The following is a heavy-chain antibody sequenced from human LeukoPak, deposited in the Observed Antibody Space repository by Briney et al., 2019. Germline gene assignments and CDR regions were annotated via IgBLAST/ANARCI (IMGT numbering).Heavy chain of an antibody. D-gene: IGHD3-10*01. Sequence: PGGSLRLSCPASGFTFSSYGMHWVRQAPGKGLEWVAVVSYDGTNKFYADSVKGRFTISRDNSKNTLYLQMNSLRAEDTAVYYCARDRDGPMARGVINEFDYWGQGTLVTVSS. CDR3: ARDRDGPMARGVINEFDY. CDR1: GFTFSSYG. CDR2: VSYDGTNK. J-gene: IGHJ4*02. V-gene: IGHV3-30*03.